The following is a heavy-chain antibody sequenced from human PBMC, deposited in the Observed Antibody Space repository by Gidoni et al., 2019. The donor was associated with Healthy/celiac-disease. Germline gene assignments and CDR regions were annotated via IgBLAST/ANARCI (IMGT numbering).Heavy chain of an antibody. CDR2: ISSSSSYI. D-gene: IGHD4-17*01. CDR1: GFTFSSYS. J-gene: IGHJ3*02. Sequence: EVQLVESGGGLVKPGGSLRLSCAASGFTFSSYSMNWVRQAPGKGLEWVSSISSSSSYIYYADSVKGRFTISRDNAKNSLYLQMNSLRAEDTAVYYCARERDGDYGSGAFDIWGQGTMVTVSS. CDR3: ARERDGDYGSGAFDI. V-gene: IGHV3-21*01.